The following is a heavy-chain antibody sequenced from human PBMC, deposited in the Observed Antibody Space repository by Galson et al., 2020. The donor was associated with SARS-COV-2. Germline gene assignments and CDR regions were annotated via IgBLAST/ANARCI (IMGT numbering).Heavy chain of an antibody. CDR3: AATRAY. CDR2: LNSDGNTT. J-gene: IGHJ4*02. CDR1: GFTFSSYW. V-gene: IGHV3-74*01. Sequence: GGSLRLSCAASGFTFSSYWMHWVRQAPGKGLVWVSRLNSDGNTTSYADSVKGRFTISRDNTKNTLYLQMNSLRAEDTAVYYCAATRAYWGQGILVTVSS.